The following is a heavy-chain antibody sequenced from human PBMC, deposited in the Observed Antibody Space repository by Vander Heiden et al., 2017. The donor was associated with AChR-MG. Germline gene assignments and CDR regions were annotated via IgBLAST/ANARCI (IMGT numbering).Heavy chain of an antibody. J-gene: IGHJ4*02. Sequence: QLQLQESGPGLVKPSETLSLTCTVSGGSISSSSYYWGWIRQPPGKGLEWIGSIYYSGNTYYNPSPRSRVTMSVDTSKSQFSLKLRSVTAADTAVYYCAGLRGTRPDYWGQGILVTVSS. CDR2: IYYSGNT. CDR3: AGLRGTRPDY. CDR1: GGSISSSSYY. V-gene: IGHV4-39*01.